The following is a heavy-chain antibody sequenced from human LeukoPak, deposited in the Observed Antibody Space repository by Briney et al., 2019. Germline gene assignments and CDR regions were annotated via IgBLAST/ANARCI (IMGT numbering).Heavy chain of an antibody. CDR3: ARDLSWFDP. V-gene: IGHV4-59*01. Sequence: SETLSLTCTVSGGSISSYYWSWIRQPPGKGLEWIGYIYYSGSTNYNPSLKSRVTISVDTSKNQFSLKLSSVTAADTAVYYCARDLSWFDPWGQGTLVTVSS. CDR2: IYYSGST. J-gene: IGHJ5*02. CDR1: GGSISSYY.